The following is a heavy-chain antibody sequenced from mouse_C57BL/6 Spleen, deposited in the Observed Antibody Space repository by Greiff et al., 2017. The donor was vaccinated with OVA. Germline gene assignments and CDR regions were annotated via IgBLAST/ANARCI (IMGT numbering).Heavy chain of an antibody. V-gene: IGHV5-16*01. CDR3: ARAMGGYDYEPYYFDY. Sequence: EVQLVESEGGLVQPGSSMKLSCTASGFTFSDYYMAWVRQVPEKGLEWVANINYDGSSTYYLDSLKSRFIISRDNAKNILYLQMSSLKSEDTATYYCARAMGGYDYEPYYFDYWGQGTTLTVSS. D-gene: IGHD2-4*01. J-gene: IGHJ2*01. CDR2: INYDGSST. CDR1: GFTFSDYY.